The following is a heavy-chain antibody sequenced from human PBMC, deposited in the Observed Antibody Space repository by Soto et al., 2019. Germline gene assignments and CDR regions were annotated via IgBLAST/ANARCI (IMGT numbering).Heavy chain of an antibody. J-gene: IGHJ4*02. CDR2: INPNGGST. CDR1: GYTFTNYF. V-gene: IGHV1-46*01. D-gene: IGHD1-1*01. CDR3: ARDGGQLDY. Sequence: QVQLVQSGAEVKKPGASVKISCKASGYTFTNYFIQWVRQAPGQGLEWMGIINPNGGSTNYAQMFQGRVTMTRDTSTNTVYMELSSLGSDDTAVDYCARDGGQLDYWGQGTLVTVSS.